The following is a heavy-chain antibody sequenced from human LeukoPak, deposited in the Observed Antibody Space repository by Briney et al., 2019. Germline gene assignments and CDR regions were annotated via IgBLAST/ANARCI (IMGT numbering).Heavy chain of an antibody. CDR1: GYTLTGYY. CDR3: AKKEPRYCSSTSCYFDYFDY. Sequence: ASVKVSCKASGYTLTGYYMHWVRQAPGQGLEWMGWINPNSGGTNYAQKFQGRVTMTRDTSISTVYMELSRLRSDDTAVCYCAKKEPRYCSSTSCYFDYFDYWGQGTLVTVSS. D-gene: IGHD2-2*01. J-gene: IGHJ4*02. V-gene: IGHV1-2*02. CDR2: INPNSGGT.